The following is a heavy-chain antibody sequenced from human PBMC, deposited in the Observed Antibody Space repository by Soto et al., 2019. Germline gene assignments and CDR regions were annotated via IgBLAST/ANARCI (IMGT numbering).Heavy chain of an antibody. CDR3: ARAPRVSGNTRLFDS. CDR2: IRNKANSYTT. D-gene: IGHD1-20*01. Sequence: EVQLVESGGDLVQPGGSLRLSCAASGFTFSDHFMDWVRQAPGKGLEWVGRIRNKANSYTTEYAASVKGRFSISRDDSKNSLYLQMNSLKTEDTALYYCARAPRVSGNTRLFDSWSQGTLVTVSS. V-gene: IGHV3-72*01. CDR1: GFTFSDHF. J-gene: IGHJ5*01.